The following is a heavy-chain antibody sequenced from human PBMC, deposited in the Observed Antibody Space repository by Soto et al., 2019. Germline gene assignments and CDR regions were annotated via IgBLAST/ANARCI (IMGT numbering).Heavy chain of an antibody. V-gene: IGHV4-59*01. Sequence: PSETLSLTCTVSGGSISSYYWSWIRQPPGKGPEWIGYIYYSGSTNYNPSLKSRVTISVDTSKNQFSLKLSSVTAADTAVYYCARSAIPNYDILTGYYSPTSYFDYWGQGTLVTVSS. CDR1: GGSISSYY. J-gene: IGHJ4*02. CDR3: ARSAIPNYDILTGYYSPTSYFDY. D-gene: IGHD3-9*01. CDR2: IYYSGST.